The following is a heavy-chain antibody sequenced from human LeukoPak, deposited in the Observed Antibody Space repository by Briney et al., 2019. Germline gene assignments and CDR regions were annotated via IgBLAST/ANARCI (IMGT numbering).Heavy chain of an antibody. CDR3: VSGSGWIFDY. Sequence: GGSLRLSCAASGLMFSSYWMDWVRQAPGKGLEWVAHIKEDGSGEYYVDSVKGRFTISIDNAKKSMYLQMNSLRVEDTAIYYCVSGSGWIFDYWGQGTLVTVSS. CDR1: GLMFSSYW. CDR2: IKEDGSGE. D-gene: IGHD6-19*01. V-gene: IGHV3-7*03. J-gene: IGHJ4*02.